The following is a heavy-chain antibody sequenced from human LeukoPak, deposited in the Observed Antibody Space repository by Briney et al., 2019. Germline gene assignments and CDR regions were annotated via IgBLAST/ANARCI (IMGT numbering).Heavy chain of an antibody. Sequence: SETLSLTCTVSGGSISSGDYYWSWIRQPAGKGLEWIGRIYTSGSTNYNPSLKSRVTISVDTSKNQFSLKLSSVTAADTAVYYCARVGSSSVYFDYWGQGTLVTVSS. CDR2: IYTSGST. CDR3: ARVGSSSVYFDY. J-gene: IGHJ4*02. D-gene: IGHD6-6*01. CDR1: GGSISSGDYY. V-gene: IGHV4-61*02.